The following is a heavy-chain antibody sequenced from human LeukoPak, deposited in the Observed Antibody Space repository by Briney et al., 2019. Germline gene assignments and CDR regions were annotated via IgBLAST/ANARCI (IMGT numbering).Heavy chain of an antibody. CDR2: IGPTGDT. CDR3: ARAKPGGSGSDYGDRNIDY. J-gene: IGHJ4*02. Sequence: GGSLRLSCAASGFTFSSYDMHWVRQVTGKGLEWVSAIGPTGDTYYLGSVKGRFTISREDAKHSLYLQMNSLRAEDTALYYCARAKPGGSGSDYGDRNIDYWGQGTLVTVSS. D-gene: IGHD4-17*01. CDR1: GFTFSSYD. V-gene: IGHV3-13*01.